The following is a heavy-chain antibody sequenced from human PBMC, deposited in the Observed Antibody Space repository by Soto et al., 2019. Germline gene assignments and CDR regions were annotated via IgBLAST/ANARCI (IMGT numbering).Heavy chain of an antibody. V-gene: IGHV1-69*12. CDR1: GGTFNSA. CDR2: IIPIFGTP. J-gene: IGHJ5*02. D-gene: IGHD6-13*01. CDR3: AAAANGFNWFGP. Sequence: QVQLVQSGAEVKKTGSSVKVSCKASGGTFNSAISWVRQAPGQGLEWMGGIIPIFGTPIYAQRFQGRVTVTADASTSTAYMELSSLRSDDTAVYYCAAAANGFNWFGPWGQGSLVTVSS.